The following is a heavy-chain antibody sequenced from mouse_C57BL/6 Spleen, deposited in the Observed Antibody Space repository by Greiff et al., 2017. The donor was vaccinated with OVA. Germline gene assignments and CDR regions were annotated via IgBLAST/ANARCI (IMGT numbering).Heavy chain of an antibody. Sequence: DVMLVESGGGLVQPGGSLKLSCAASGFTFSDYYMYWVRQTPEKRLEWVAYISNGGGSTYYPDTVKGRFTISRDNAKNTLYLQMSRLKSEDTAMYYCARQLLRYPYAMDYWGQGTSVTVSS. V-gene: IGHV5-12*01. CDR2: ISNGGGST. CDR3: ARQLLRYPYAMDY. D-gene: IGHD1-1*01. CDR1: GFTFSDYY. J-gene: IGHJ4*01.